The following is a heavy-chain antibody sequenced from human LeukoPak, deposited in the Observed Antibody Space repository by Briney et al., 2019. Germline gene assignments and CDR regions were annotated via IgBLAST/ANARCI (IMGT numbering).Heavy chain of an antibody. Sequence: ETLSLTCAVYGGSFSGYYWSWIRQTPGKGLESIGEINHSGSTNYNPSLKSRVTISVDTSKNQFSLKLSSVTAADTAVYYCARGRYSSSWNGAWFDPWGQGTLVTVSS. J-gene: IGHJ5*02. D-gene: IGHD6-13*01. CDR1: GGSFSGYY. CDR2: INHSGST. V-gene: IGHV4-34*01. CDR3: ARGRYSSSWNGAWFDP.